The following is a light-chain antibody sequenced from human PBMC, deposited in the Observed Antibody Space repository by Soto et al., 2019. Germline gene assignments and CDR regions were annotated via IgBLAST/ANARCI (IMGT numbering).Light chain of an antibody. CDR1: HSVSIW. Sequence: EIHLTQSPSTLSASVGDRVTITCRASHSVSIWLAWYRQKPGKAPEVLVWDASSLQRGVPSRFSGSGSGTEFTLTISSLQPDDFATYYCQQYNGYSTWTFGQGTKVDIK. CDR2: DAS. J-gene: IGKJ1*01. V-gene: IGKV1-5*01. CDR3: QQYNGYSTWT.